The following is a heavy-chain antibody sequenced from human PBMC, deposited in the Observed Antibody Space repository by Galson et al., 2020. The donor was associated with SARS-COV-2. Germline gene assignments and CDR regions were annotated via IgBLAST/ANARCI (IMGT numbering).Heavy chain of an antibody. Sequence: SETLSLTCTVSGASISSYFRSWIRQPPGTGLEWIGYIDYSGSTYYNPSRKSRVTISVDTPKNQFSLKVTSVTAADTAVYYCARAPGAGTGVSHGGAFDIWGHGTMVTVSS. J-gene: IGHJ3*02. CDR1: GASISSYF. CDR3: ARAPGAGTGVSHGGAFDI. V-gene: IGHV4-59*01. CDR2: IDYSGST. D-gene: IGHD2-8*02.